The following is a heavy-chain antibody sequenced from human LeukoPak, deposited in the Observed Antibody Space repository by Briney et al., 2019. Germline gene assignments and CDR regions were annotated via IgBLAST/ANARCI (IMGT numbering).Heavy chain of an antibody. CDR3: ARERKSGWLERTFNFDY. J-gene: IGHJ4*02. D-gene: IGHD1-1*01. CDR2: INWNGGST. Sequence: PGGSLRLSCAASGFTFDDYGMSWVRQAPGKGLEWVSGINWNGGSTGYADSVKGRFTISRDNAKSSLYLQMNSLTAEDTAMYYCARERKSGWLERTFNFDYGGQGTLVAVSS. CDR1: GFTFDDYG. V-gene: IGHV3-20*04.